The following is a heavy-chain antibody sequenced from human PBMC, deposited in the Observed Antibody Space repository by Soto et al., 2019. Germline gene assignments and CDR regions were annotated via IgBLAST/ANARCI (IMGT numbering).Heavy chain of an antibody. CDR1: GFTFSSYS. V-gene: IGHV3-21*01. CDR3: ARGELWFDY. J-gene: IGHJ4*02. D-gene: IGHD1-7*01. Sequence: EVKLEESGGGLVKPGGSLRLSCAVSGFTFSSYSMNWVRQAPGKGLEWVSYISSGSSYIYYADSVKGRFTISRDNAKNSLYLQMNTLRAEDTAVYYCARGELWFDYWGQGTLVIVSS. CDR2: ISSGSSYI.